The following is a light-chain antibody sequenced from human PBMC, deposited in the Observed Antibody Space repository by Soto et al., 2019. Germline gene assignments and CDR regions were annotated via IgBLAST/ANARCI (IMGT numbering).Light chain of an antibody. Sequence: QSALTQPASVSGSPGQSITISCTGTSSDVGGYNYVSWYQQHPGKAPKLMIYEVSNRPSGVSSRFSGSKSGNTASLTISGLQAEDEADYYCSSYTSSSPYVFATGTKLTGL. CDR3: SSYTSSSPYV. J-gene: IGLJ1*01. CDR1: SSDVGGYNY. V-gene: IGLV2-14*01. CDR2: EVS.